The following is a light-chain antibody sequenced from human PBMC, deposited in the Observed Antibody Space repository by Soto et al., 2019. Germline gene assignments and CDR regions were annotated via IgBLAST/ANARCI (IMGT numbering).Light chain of an antibody. J-gene: IGKJ1*01. CDR1: QSISSW. V-gene: IGKV1-5*01. CDR3: QQYDSYAWT. CDR2: DAS. Sequence: DIQMTQSPSILSASVGDRVTITCRASQSISSWLAWYQQKPGKAPKLLIYDASSLESGVPSRFSGIGSGTEFTLTITSLQPDDFATYYCQQYDSYAWTFGQGTKVEIE.